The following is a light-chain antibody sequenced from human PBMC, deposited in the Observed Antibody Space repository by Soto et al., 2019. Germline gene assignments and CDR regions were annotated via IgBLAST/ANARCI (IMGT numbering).Light chain of an antibody. CDR3: QQHNSFSIT. CDR1: ESISRW. V-gene: IGKV1-5*03. Sequence: EIQMAHSPFTPAASVGYRSTIPCRASESISRWLAWYQQKPGKAPKLLIYKASSLESGVPSRFSGSGSGTEFTLTINSLQADDFATYYCQQHNSFSITFGQGTRLEIK. CDR2: KAS. J-gene: IGKJ5*01.